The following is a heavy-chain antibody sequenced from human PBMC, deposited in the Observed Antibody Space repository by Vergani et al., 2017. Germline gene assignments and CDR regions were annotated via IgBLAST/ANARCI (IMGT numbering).Heavy chain of an antibody. CDR2: FDPEHGEV. D-gene: IGHD3-22*01. J-gene: IGHJ4*02. CDR1: GYSITELT. CDR3: AIVTDYDDSSGYYLDY. Sequence: QVQLVQSGSEVRKPGASVKVSCQVSGYSITELTIHWVRQAPGNGLEWMGGFDPEHGEVTFAHHIQGRVTMTEDRSTDTAYMELSSLRPEDTALYYCAIVTDYDDSSGYYLDYWGQGTLVTVSS. V-gene: IGHV1-24*01.